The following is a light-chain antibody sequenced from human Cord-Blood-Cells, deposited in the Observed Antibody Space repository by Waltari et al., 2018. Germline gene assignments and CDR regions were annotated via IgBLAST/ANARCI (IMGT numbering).Light chain of an antibody. V-gene: IGKV1-39*01. CDR1: QSISSY. CDR2: AAS. CDR3: QQSYSTPYT. J-gene: IGKJ2*01. Sequence: DIQMTQSPSSLSASVGDSVTITFRASQSISSYLNLYQQKPGKAPKLLIYAASSLQSGVPSRFSGSGSGTDFTLTISSLQPEDFATYYCQQSYSTPYTFGQGTKLEIK.